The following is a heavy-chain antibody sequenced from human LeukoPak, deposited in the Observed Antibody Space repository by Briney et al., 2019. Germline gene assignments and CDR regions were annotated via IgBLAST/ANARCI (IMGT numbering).Heavy chain of an antibody. CDR3: ARGTLYRGWSYYLDF. CDR2: INHSGST. D-gene: IGHD6-19*01. V-gene: IGHV4-34*01. CDR1: GGSFSGYY. J-gene: IGHJ4*02. Sequence: SETLSLTCAVYGGSFSGYYWSWIRQPPGKGLEWIGEINHSGSTNYNPSLKSRVTMSVDTSKNQFSLNLTSVTAADTAMYYCARGTLYRGWSYYLDFWGQGSQVTVSS.